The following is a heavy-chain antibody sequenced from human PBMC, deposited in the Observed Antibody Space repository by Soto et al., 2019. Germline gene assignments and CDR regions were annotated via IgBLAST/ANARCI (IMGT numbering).Heavy chain of an antibody. D-gene: IGHD3-10*01. J-gene: IGHJ3*02. CDR1: GFTFSSYS. CDR2: ISSSSSYI. V-gene: IGHV3-21*01. CDR3: ARTVGWRFGESKPRVLGAFDI. Sequence: GGSLRLSCAASGFTFSSYSMNWVRQAPGKGLEWVSSISSSSSYIYYADSVKGRFTISRDNAKNSLYLQMNSLRAEDTAVYYCARTVGWRFGESKPRVLGAFDIWGQGTMVTVSS.